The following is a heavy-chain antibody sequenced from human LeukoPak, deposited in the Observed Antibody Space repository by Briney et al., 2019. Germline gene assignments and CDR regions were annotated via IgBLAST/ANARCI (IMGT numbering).Heavy chain of an antibody. V-gene: IGHV3-30-3*01. CDR3: ARGMVGASLDC. CDR2: ISYDGDNE. J-gene: IGHJ4*02. CDR1: GFTFSSYA. D-gene: IGHD1-26*01. Sequence: GGSLRLSCAASGFTFSSYAMHWVRQAPGKGLEWVTLISYDGDNEYYADSVKGRFTISRDNSKNTLYLQMNSLRAEDTAFYYWARGMVGASLDCWGQGTLVTVSS.